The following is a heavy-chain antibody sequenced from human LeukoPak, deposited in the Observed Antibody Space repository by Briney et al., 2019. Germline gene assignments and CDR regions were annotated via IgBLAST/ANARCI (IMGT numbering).Heavy chain of an antibody. CDR1: GFTFSSYS. CDR2: ISSSSSTI. Sequence: PGGSLRLSCAASGFTFSSYSMNWVRQAPGKGLEWVSYISSSSSTIYYADSVKGRFTISRDNAKNSLYLQMNSLRAEDTAVYYCAREVPIPALEYFDYWGQGTLVTVSS. CDR3: AREVPIPALEYFDY. D-gene: IGHD5-24*01. J-gene: IGHJ4*02. V-gene: IGHV3-48*04.